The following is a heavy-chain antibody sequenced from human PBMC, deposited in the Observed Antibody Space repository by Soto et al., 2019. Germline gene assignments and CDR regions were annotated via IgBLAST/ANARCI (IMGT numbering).Heavy chain of an antibody. CDR1: GVSISSSSW. Sequence: QVQVQESGPGLVKPSGTLSLTCAVSGVSISSSSWWSWVRQPPGKGLEWIGEIYHSGSTNYNPSLNGRVAISVDKSKNQFSLKLTSVTAADTAVYYCAGGFGSGHYDFWGQGTLVTVSS. V-gene: IGHV4-4*02. CDR2: IYHSGST. CDR3: AGGFGSGHYDF. D-gene: IGHD3-10*01. J-gene: IGHJ4*02.